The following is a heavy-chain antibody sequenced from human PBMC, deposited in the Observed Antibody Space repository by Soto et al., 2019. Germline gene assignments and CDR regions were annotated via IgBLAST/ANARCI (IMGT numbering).Heavy chain of an antibody. CDR3: AKGPPDIAVAGTNDY. J-gene: IGHJ4*02. CDR2: ISGSGDTT. V-gene: IGHV3-23*01. D-gene: IGHD6-19*01. Sequence: GGSLRLSCAASGFTFSSYAMSWGRQAPWKGLEWVLTISGSGDTTYYADSVKGRFTISRDNSKNTLYLQMDSLRAEDTAVYYCAKGPPDIAVAGTNDYWGQGTLVTVSS. CDR1: GFTFSSYA.